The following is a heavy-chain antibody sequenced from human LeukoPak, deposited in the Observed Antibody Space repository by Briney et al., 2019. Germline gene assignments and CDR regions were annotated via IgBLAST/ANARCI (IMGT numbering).Heavy chain of an antibody. Sequence: SETLSLTCTVSGASISNYYWSWIRQPPGKGLEWIGYIYYSGSTNYNPSLKSRVTISVDTSKNQFSLKLSSVTAADTAVYYCARVGSGSYWGPFDYWGQGTLVTVSS. CDR2: IYYSGST. V-gene: IGHV4-59*01. CDR3: ARVGSGSYWGPFDY. D-gene: IGHD1-26*01. CDR1: GASISNYY. J-gene: IGHJ4*02.